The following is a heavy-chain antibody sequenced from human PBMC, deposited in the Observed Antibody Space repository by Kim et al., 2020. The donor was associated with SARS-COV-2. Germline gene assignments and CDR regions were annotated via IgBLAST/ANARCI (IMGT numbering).Heavy chain of an antibody. V-gene: IGHV4-34*01. D-gene: IGHD6-19*01. Sequence: PSLKSRVTISVDTSKNQFSLKLSSVTAADTAVYYCAGEGETDSSGWSIDYWGQGTLVTVSS. J-gene: IGHJ4*02. CDR3: AGEGETDSSGWSIDY.